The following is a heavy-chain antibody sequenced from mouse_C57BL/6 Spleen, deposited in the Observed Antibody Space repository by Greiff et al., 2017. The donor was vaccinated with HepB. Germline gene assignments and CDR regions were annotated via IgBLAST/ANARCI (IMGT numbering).Heavy chain of an antibody. CDR2: IYPGSGST. V-gene: IGHV1-55*01. D-gene: IGHD1-1*01. Sequence: VQLKQPGAELVKPGASVKMSCKASGYTFTSYWITWVKQRPGQGLEWIGDIYPGSGSTNYNEKFKSKATLTVDTSSSTAYMQLSSLTSEDSAVYYCANYYGSRAPYYAMDYWGQGTSVTVSS. CDR1: GYTFTSYW. CDR3: ANYYGSRAPYYAMDY. J-gene: IGHJ4*01.